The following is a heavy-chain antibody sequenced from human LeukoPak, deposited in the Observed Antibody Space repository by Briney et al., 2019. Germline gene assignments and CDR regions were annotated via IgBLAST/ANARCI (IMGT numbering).Heavy chain of an antibody. D-gene: IGHD1-26*01. CDR2: INPSGGST. CDR1: GGTFSSYA. Sequence: GASVKVSCKASGGTFSSYAISWVRQAPGQGLEWMGIINPSGGSTSYAQKFQGRVTMTRDMSTSTVYMELSSLRSEDTAVYYCARDRGIVGAAGDYYYYMDVWGKGTTVTVSS. V-gene: IGHV1-46*01. J-gene: IGHJ6*03. CDR3: ARDRGIVGAAGDYYYYMDV.